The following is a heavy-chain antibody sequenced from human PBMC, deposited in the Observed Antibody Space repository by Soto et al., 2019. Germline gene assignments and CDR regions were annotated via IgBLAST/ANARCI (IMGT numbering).Heavy chain of an antibody. CDR3: TTDYGWAFDM. CDR2: IKSKTDGGTA. J-gene: IGHJ3*02. CDR1: GITFSNVR. D-gene: IGHD4-17*01. Sequence: EVQLVASGGGLVKPGESLRLSCAGSGITFSNVRMTWVRQAPGTGLEWLGRIKSKTDGGTADYPAAVKGRITISRDDSKNMLYLQLNSLKPEDTAVYYCTTDYGWAFDMWGQGTMVTVSS. V-gene: IGHV3-15*01.